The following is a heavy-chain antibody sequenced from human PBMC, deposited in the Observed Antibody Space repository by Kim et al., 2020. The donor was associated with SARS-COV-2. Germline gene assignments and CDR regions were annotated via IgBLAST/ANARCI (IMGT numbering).Heavy chain of an antibody. Sequence: GGSLRLSCTASGFTFGDYAMSWFRQAPGKGLEWVGFIRSKAYGGTTEYAASVKGRFTISRDDSKSIAYLQMNSLKTEDTAVYYCTRDGRYSSSWYVGNWFDPWGQGTLVTVSS. CDR1: GFTFGDYA. J-gene: IGHJ5*02. CDR3: TRDGRYSSSWYVGNWFDP. D-gene: IGHD6-13*01. CDR2: IRSKAYGGTT. V-gene: IGHV3-49*03.